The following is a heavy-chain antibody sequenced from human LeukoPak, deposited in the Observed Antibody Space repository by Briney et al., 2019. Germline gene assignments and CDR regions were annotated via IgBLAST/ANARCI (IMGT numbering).Heavy chain of an antibody. V-gene: IGHV3-33*01. CDR2: IWYDGSNK. CDR3: ARAGMGGSHPADY. J-gene: IGHJ4*02. D-gene: IGHD1-26*01. Sequence: PGGSLRLSCAASGFTFSSYGMHWVRQAPGKGLEWVAVIWYDGSNKYYADSVKGRFTISRDNSKNTLYLQMNSLRVEDTAVYYCARAGMGGSHPADYWGQGTLVTVSS. CDR1: GFTFSSYG.